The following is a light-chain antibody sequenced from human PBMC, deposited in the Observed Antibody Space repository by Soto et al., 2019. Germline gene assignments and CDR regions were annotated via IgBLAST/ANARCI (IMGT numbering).Light chain of an antibody. CDR1: QNINRW. J-gene: IGKJ4*01. Sequence: DIQMTQSPSTLSASVGDTVTITCRASQNINRWLAWYQQRPGKAPNLLIHKASSLEGGVPSRFSVSASGTEFTLTISSLQPDDFAAYFCLQYNVYPLTFGGGPKVEI. CDR2: KAS. V-gene: IGKV1-5*03. CDR3: LQYNVYPLT.